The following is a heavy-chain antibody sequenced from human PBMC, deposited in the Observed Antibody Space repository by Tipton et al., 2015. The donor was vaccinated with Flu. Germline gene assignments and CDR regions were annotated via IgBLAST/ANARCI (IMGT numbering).Heavy chain of an antibody. CDR2: INYSGNT. CDR1: VGSISSSGYY. Sequence: TLSLTCTVSVGSISSSGYYWGWIRQPPGKGLEWIGTINYSGNTYYSPSLRSPVTISVDTSKNQFSLRLSSVTAADTAVYYCAREALNYYGSGSFDYWGQGTLVTVSS. D-gene: IGHD3-10*01. CDR3: AREALNYYGSGSFDY. J-gene: IGHJ4*02. V-gene: IGHV4-39*07.